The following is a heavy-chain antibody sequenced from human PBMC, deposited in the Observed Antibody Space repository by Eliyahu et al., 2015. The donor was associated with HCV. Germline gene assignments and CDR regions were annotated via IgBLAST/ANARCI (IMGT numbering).Heavy chain of an antibody. CDR1: GFSLNNARMG. D-gene: IGHD2-21*02. CDR3: ARILAVTHDPRRKWFDA. J-gene: IGHJ5*02. Sequence: QVTLKESGPVLVKPTETLTLTCTVSGFSLNNARMGVSWIRQPPGKALEWLVDIFSHDEKSYSTSLKSRLSISKDTSKSQVVLTMTNMDPLDTATYFCARILAVTHDPRRKWFDAWGQGILVTVSP. V-gene: IGHV2-26*01. CDR2: IFSHDEK.